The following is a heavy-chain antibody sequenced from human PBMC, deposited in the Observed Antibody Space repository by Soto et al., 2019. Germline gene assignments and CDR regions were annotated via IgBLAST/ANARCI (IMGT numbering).Heavy chain of an antibody. J-gene: IGHJ5*02. CDR1: GGSFSAYY. D-gene: IGHD2-15*01. CDR2: INHSGNT. V-gene: IGHV4-34*01. CDR3: ARGYDGGVCSGGSCSSGWFDP. Sequence: QVQLQQWGAGLLKPSETLSLTCAVYGGSFSAYYWSWIRQPPGKGLEWIGEINHSGNTNYNPSLTRRVIVSVDTSKMQLSLKLSSLTAADTAVYYCARGYDGGVCSGGSCSSGWFDPWGQGTLVTVSS.